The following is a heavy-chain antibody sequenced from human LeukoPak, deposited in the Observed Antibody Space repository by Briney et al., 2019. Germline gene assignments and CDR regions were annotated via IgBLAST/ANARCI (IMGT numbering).Heavy chain of an antibody. CDR2: ISGSGSMI. CDR3: AKDQGYSYGYVSY. CDR1: GFTFSSYG. D-gene: IGHD5-18*01. V-gene: IGHV3-48*01. J-gene: IGHJ4*02. Sequence: GGSLRLSCAASGFTFSSYGMSWVRQAPGKGLEWVSYISGSGSMILYADSVKGRFTISRDNSKNTLYLQMNSLRPEDTAVYYCAKDQGYSYGYVSYWGQGTLVTVSS.